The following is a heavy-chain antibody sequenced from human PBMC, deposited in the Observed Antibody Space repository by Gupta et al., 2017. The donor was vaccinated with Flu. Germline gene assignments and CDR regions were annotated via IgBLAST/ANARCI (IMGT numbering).Heavy chain of an antibody. D-gene: IGHD1-26*01. CDR3: ARSEVGTANFDS. V-gene: IGHV3-9*01. CDR1: GFIFDDYA. J-gene: IGHJ4*02. Sequence: AASGFIFDDYAMHWVRQAPGKGLEWVSGISWGSDNIDYADSVKGRFTISRDNARNSLYLQMNSLRVEDTAFYYCARSEVGTANFDSWGQGTLVSVSS. CDR2: ISWGSDNI.